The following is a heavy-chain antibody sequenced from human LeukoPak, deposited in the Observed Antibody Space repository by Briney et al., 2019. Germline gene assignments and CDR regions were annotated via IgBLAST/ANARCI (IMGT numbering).Heavy chain of an antibody. Sequence: GGSLRLSCAASGFTFSSYGMHWVRQAPGKGLEWVAVIWYDGSNKYYADSVKGRFTISRDNSKNTLYLQMNSLRAEDTAVYYCAKGGSYYYDSSGYHFDYWGQGTLVTVSS. CDR3: AKGGSYYYDSSGYHFDY. CDR1: GFTFSSYG. V-gene: IGHV3-33*06. CDR2: IWYDGSNK. D-gene: IGHD3-22*01. J-gene: IGHJ4*02.